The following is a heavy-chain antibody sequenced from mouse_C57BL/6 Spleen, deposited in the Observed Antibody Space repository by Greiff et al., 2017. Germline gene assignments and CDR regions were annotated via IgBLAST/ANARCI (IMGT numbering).Heavy chain of an antibody. Sequence: QVQLQQSGPELVKPGASVKISCKASGYAFSSSWMNWVKQRPGKGLEWIGRIYPGDGDTNYNGKFKGKATLTADKSSSTAYLDLSSLTSADSAVYFCAKLYYGNSYWGQGTTLTVSS. V-gene: IGHV1-82*01. J-gene: IGHJ2*01. CDR1: GYAFSSSW. CDR3: AKLYYGNSY. D-gene: IGHD2-1*01. CDR2: IYPGDGDT.